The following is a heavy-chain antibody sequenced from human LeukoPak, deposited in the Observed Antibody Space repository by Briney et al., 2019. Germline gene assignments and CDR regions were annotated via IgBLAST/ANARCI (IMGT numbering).Heavy chain of an antibody. Sequence: SETLSLTCAVSGYSTSSGYYWGWTRQPPGKGLELIGSIYHSGSTYYNPSLKSRVTISVDTSKNQFSLKLSSVTAADTAVYYCARVVGAKDWFDPWGQGTLVTVSS. D-gene: IGHD1-26*01. CDR2: IYHSGST. CDR1: GYSTSSGYY. J-gene: IGHJ5*02. CDR3: ARVVGAKDWFDP. V-gene: IGHV4-38-2*01.